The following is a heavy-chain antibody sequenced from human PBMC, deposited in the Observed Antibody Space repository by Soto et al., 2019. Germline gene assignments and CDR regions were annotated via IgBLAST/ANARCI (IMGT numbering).Heavy chain of an antibody. J-gene: IGHJ6*02. V-gene: IGHV1-2*02. CDR2: INPNSGGT. Sequence: ASVKVSCKASGYTFTGYYMHWVRQAPGQGLEWMGWINPNSGGTNYAQKFQGRVTMTRDTSISTAYMELSRLRPDDTAVYYCARDLFQRYCSSTSCAYDYYYGMDVWGQGTTVTV. CDR1: GYTFTGYY. D-gene: IGHD2-2*01. CDR3: ARDLFQRYCSSTSCAYDYYYGMDV.